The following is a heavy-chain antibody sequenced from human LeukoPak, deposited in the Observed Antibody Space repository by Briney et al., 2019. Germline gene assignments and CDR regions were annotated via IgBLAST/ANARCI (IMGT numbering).Heavy chain of an antibody. J-gene: IGHJ4*02. V-gene: IGHV1-18*01. CDR1: GYTFTSYG. CDR2: ISAYNGNT. CDR3: ARDTYCSSTSCYTTDFDY. D-gene: IGHD2-2*02. Sequence: ASVKVSCKASGYTFTSYGISWVRQAPGQGLEWMGWISAYNGNTNYAQKLQGRVTMTTDTSTSTAYMELRSLRSDDTAVYYCARDTYCSSTSCYTTDFDYWGQGTLVTVSS.